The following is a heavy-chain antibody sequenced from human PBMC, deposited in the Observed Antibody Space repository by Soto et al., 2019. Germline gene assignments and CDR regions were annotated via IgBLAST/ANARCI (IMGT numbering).Heavy chain of an antibody. Sequence: PSETLSLTCTVSGGSISSGGYYWSWIRQHPGKGLEWIGYIYYSGSTNYNPSLKSRVTISVDTSKSQFSLKLSSVTAADTALYYCARPNCGGDCYYASGVPRFYYYGMDVWGQGTMVTVSS. CDR1: GGSISSGGYY. V-gene: IGHV4-61*08. CDR2: IYYSGST. CDR3: ARPNCGGDCYYASGVPRFYYYGMDV. J-gene: IGHJ6*02. D-gene: IGHD2-21*02.